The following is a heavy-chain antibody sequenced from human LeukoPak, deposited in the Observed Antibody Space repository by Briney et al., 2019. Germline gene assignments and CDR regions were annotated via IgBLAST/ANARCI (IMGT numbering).Heavy chain of an antibody. V-gene: IGHV3-11*01. J-gene: IGHJ3*02. CDR1: GFTLSDYY. D-gene: IGHD6-13*01. CDR2: ISADATTI. CDR3: AREKAAAGTKGAFDI. Sequence: GGRLRLSCAASGFTLSDYYMSWIRQAPGKGREWVSYISADATTIYQADSVKGRFTISKDNAKNSLYLQMNSLRAEDTALYYCAREKAAAGTKGAFDIWGQGTMVTVSS.